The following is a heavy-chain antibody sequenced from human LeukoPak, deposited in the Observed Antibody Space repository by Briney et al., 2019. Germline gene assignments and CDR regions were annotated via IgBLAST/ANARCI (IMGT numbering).Heavy chain of an antibody. D-gene: IGHD6-6*01. CDR2: IKQDGSEK. Sequence: GGSLRLSCEGSGLTFSSHWMTWVRQAPGKGLEWVANIKQDGSEKYYVDSVKGRFTIPRDNAKNTLYLQVNNLRAEDTAVYYCARGPNSNWSGLDFWGQGTLLTVSS. CDR1: GLTFSSHW. J-gene: IGHJ4*02. V-gene: IGHV3-7*01. CDR3: ARGPNSNWSGLDF.